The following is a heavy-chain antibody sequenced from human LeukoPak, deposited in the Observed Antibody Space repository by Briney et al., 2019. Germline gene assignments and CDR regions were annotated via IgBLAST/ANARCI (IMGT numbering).Heavy chain of an antibody. D-gene: IGHD1-26*01. CDR1: GFTFDDHG. CDR2: IKQDGSEK. Sequence: GGSLRLSCAASGFTFDDHGMSWVRQAPGKGLEWVANIKQDGSEKYYVDSVKGRFTISRDNAKNSLYLQMNSLRAEDTAVYYCARDRRQVGATTLLDYWGQGTLVTVSS. V-gene: IGHV3-7*01. CDR3: ARDRRQVGATTLLDY. J-gene: IGHJ4*02.